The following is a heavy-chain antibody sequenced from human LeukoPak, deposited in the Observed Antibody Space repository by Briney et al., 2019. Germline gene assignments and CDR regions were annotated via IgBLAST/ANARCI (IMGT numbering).Heavy chain of an antibody. J-gene: IGHJ1*01. CDR2: LSGSGGSGGRT. D-gene: IGHD3-16*01. V-gene: IGHV3-23*01. Sequence: PGGSLRLSCAASGFTLSDSALSWVRQAPGKGLEWVITLSGSGGSGGRTYSTDSVKGRFTISRDNSKNTLYLQMNRLRAEDTAVYYCAKVFRISYGPGGYFQRWGQGTLVTVSS. CDR1: GFTLSDSA. CDR3: AKVFRISYGPGGYFQR.